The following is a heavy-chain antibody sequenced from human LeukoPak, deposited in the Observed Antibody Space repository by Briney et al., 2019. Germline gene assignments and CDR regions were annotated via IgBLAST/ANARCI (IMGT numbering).Heavy chain of an antibody. CDR2: ISSSGSTI. Sequence: GGSLRLSCAASGFTFSDYYMSWIRQTPGKGLEWLSYISSSGSTIYYADSLKGRFTISRDNAKNSLFLQMNSLRAEDTAVYYCARDCPDLGYCSRGSKGAFDIWGQGTMVTVSS. D-gene: IGHD2-15*01. CDR3: ARDCPDLGYCSRGSKGAFDI. J-gene: IGHJ3*02. V-gene: IGHV3-11*01. CDR1: GFTFSDYY.